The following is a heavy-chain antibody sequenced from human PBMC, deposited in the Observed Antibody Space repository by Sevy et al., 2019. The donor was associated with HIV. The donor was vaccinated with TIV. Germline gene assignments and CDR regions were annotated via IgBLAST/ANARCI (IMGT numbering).Heavy chain of an antibody. V-gene: IGHV4-61*01. D-gene: IGHD1-26*01. J-gene: IGHJ6*02. CDR1: GGSVSSDTYF. CDR2: IYYTGST. Sequence: SETLSLTCAVSGGSVSSDTYFWSRIRQPPGKGPESIGYIYYTGSTNYNPSLKSRVTISVDTSKNQISLKLSSLSAADTAVYYCARVGGLTDYGMDVWGQGTTVTVSS. CDR3: ARVGGLTDYGMDV.